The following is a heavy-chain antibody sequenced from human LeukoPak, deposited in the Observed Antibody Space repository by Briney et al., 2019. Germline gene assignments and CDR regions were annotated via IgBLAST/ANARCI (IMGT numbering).Heavy chain of an antibody. V-gene: IGHV3-30*18. CDR1: GFTFSSYG. Sequence: PGRSLRLSCAASGFTFSSYGMHWVRQAPGKGLEWVAVISYDGSNKYYAGSVKGRFTISRDNSKNTLYLQMNSLRAEDTAVYYCAKVRSSGWYGPGDYWGQGTLVTVSS. CDR2: ISYDGSNK. J-gene: IGHJ4*02. CDR3: AKVRSSGWYGPGDY. D-gene: IGHD6-19*01.